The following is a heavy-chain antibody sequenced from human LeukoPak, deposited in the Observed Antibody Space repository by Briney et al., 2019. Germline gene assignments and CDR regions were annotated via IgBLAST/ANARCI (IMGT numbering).Heavy chain of an antibody. Sequence: ASVKVSCKASGYTFTSYEINWIRQATGQGLEWMGWMNPNNGDTGSAQKFQGRVTMTRDTSISTFYMELSSLRSEDTAVYYCARVSDYYGSGTTTTFGNWFDPWGQGTLVTVSS. J-gene: IGHJ5*02. V-gene: IGHV1-8*01. CDR2: MNPNNGDT. CDR3: ARVSDYYGSGTTTTFGNWFDP. CDR1: GYTFTSYE. D-gene: IGHD3-10*01.